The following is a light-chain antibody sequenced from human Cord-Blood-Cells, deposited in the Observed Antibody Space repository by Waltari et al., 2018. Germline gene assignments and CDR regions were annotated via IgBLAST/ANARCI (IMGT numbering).Light chain of an antibody. V-gene: IGLV1-44*01. CDR1: SSNIGRNT. CDR2: SNN. J-gene: IGLJ3*02. Sequence: QSVLTQPPSASGTPGQRVTISCSGSSSNIGRNTVNCYQQLPGTAPKLLIYSNNQRPSGVPDRFSGSKSGTSASLAISGLQSEDEADYYCAAWDDSLNAWVFGGGTKLTVL. CDR3: AAWDDSLNAWV.